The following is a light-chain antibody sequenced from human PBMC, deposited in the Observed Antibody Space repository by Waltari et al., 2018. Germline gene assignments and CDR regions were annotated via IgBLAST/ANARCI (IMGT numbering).Light chain of an antibody. Sequence: EIVMTQSPATLSVSPGERATLSCRASQRISNTLAWYQQKPGQAPRLLVYATSARATGFPARCSGSGSGTEFTLTINSRQSEDFAVYYCQQYSDWPPGTFGPGTKVDIK. CDR2: ATS. V-gene: IGKV3-15*01. CDR1: QRISNT. J-gene: IGKJ3*01. CDR3: QQYSDWPPGT.